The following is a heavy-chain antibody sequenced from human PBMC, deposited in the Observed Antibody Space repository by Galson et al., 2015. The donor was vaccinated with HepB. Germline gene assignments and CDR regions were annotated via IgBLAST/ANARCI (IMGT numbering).Heavy chain of an antibody. CDR2: ISYDGSNK. CDR3: ASLSTIDY. J-gene: IGHJ4*02. V-gene: IGHV3-30*04. Sequence: SLRLSCAASGFTFSSYAMHWVRQAPGKGLEWVAVISYDGSNKYYADSVKGRFTISRDNSKNTLYLQMNSLRAEDTAVYYCASLSTIDYWGQGTLVTVSS. CDR1: GFTFSSYA.